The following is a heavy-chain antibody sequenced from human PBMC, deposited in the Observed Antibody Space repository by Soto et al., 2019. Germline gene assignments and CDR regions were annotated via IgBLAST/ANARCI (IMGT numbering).Heavy chain of an antibody. D-gene: IGHD2-15*01. Sequence: GGSLRLSCPASGFNFNSYTINWVRQAPGKRLEWLSSISSSGYIFSTDSVRGRFTISRDNAKNSVYLQINSLRAEDTAVYFCARDCSGGSCYPGMDVWGQGTTVTGSS. CDR2: ISSSGYI. J-gene: IGHJ6*02. CDR1: GFNFNSYT. V-gene: IGHV3-21*01. CDR3: ARDCSGGSCYPGMDV.